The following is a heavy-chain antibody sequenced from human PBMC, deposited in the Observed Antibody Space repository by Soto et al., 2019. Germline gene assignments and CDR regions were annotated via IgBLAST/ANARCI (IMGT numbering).Heavy chain of an antibody. CDR1: GFTFSSYA. J-gene: IGHJ4*02. Sequence: GGSLRLSCAASGFTFSSYAMSWVRQAPGKGLEWVSAISGCGGSTYYAGSVKGRFTITRDKSKNTLYLQMNSMRAEDTAVYYCAKVRSAGDLDYWGQGTLVTVSS. D-gene: IGHD1-26*01. V-gene: IGHV3-23*01. CDR2: ISGCGGST. CDR3: AKVRSAGDLDY.